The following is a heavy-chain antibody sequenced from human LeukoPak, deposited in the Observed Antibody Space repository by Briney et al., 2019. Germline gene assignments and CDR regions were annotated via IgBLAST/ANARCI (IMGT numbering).Heavy chain of an antibody. CDR1: GFAFSRYG. CDR2: MWYDGSNE. J-gene: IGHJ5*02. D-gene: IGHD6-13*01. V-gene: IGHV3-33*01. Sequence: EGSLKLSCAASGFAFSRYGMHWLRQAPGTGLEWVAVMWYDGSNEAYAHSVRGRFTISRDNSENRLYLQMNSLRVEDTAVYYCAREHTIAATGTHWFAPWGQGTLVTVSS. CDR3: AREHTIAATGTHWFAP.